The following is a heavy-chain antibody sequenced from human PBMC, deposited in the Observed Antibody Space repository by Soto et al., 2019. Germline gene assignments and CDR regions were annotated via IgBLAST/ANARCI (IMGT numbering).Heavy chain of an antibody. CDR3: ARGFGRFNY. CDR2: IDGSGTTK. D-gene: IGHD3-10*01. Sequence: EVQLLESGGGLVQPGGSLRLSCGVSGFTFNDFEMNWVRQAPGKGLEWLAYIDGSGTTKKYADSVRGRFTISRDNHNNSLFLQMSSLSAAERDIYYCARGFGRFNYWGQGTLVFVSS. CDR1: GFTFNDFE. V-gene: IGHV3-48*03. J-gene: IGHJ4*02.